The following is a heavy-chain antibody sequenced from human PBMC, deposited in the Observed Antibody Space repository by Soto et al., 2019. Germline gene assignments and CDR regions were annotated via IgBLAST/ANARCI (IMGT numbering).Heavy chain of an antibody. CDR2: IIPIFGTA. V-gene: IGHV1-69*12. Sequence: QVQLVQSGAEVKKPGSSVKVSCKASGGTFSSYAISWVRQAPGQGLEWMGGIIPIFGTANYAQKFQGRVTITADEPTSTASRELSSLRGEDTAVYYWGDVGCSGGSCYSVYYGIDVWGQGTTVTVSS. CDR1: GGTFSSYA. CDR3: GDVGCSGGSCYSVYYGIDV. D-gene: IGHD2-15*01. J-gene: IGHJ6*02.